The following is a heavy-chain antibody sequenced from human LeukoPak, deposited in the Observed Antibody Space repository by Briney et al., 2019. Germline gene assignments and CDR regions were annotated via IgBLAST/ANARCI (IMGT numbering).Heavy chain of an antibody. V-gene: IGHV3-20*04. D-gene: IGHD4-17*01. CDR3: ARVVADYGDYPFDP. Sequence: GGSLRLSCATSGFTFDDYGMSWVRQAPGKGLEWVSGINWHGGSTGYADSLKGRFTISRDNAKNSLYLQMNSLRAEDTAVYYCARVVADYGDYPFDPWGQGTLVTVSS. CDR1: GFTFDDYG. CDR2: INWHGGST. J-gene: IGHJ5*02.